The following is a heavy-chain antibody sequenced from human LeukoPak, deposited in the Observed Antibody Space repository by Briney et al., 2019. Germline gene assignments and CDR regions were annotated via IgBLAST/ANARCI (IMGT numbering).Heavy chain of an antibody. CDR3: ARDEDYGIFVNVDY. V-gene: IGHV4-38-2*02. Sequence: PSETLSLTCTVSGYSISSGYYWGWIRQPPGKGLEWIGSIYHSGSTYYNPSLKSRVTISVDTSKNQFSLKLSSVTAADTAVYYCARDEDYGIFVNVDYWGQGTLVTVSS. CDR2: IYHSGST. CDR1: GYSISSGYY. J-gene: IGHJ4*02. D-gene: IGHD4-17*01.